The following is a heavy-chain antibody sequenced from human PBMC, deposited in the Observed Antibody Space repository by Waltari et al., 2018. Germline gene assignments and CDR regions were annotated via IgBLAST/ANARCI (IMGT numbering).Heavy chain of an antibody. D-gene: IGHD2-2*01. Sequence: QVQLQESGPGLVKPSETLSLTCTVSGGSISSYYWSWIRQPPGKGLEWIGYIYYSGSTNYNPSLKSRVTISVDTSKNQFSLKLSSVTAADTAVYYCARALSCSSTSCYEDSSSWYYYYYYMDVWGKGTTVTVSS. CDR1: GGSISSYY. V-gene: IGHV4-59*01. J-gene: IGHJ6*03. CDR3: ARALSCSSTSCYEDSSSWYYYYYYMDV. CDR2: IYYSGST.